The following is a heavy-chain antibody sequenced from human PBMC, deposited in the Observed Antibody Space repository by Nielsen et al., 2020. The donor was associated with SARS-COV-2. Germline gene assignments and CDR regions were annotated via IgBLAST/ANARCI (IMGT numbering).Heavy chain of an antibody. CDR2: TYYRSKWYN. J-gene: IGHJ5*02. D-gene: IGHD3-10*01. CDR3: ARGLYGSGRDRWFDP. V-gene: IGHV6-1*01. Sequence: SQTLSLTCAISGDSVSSNSAAWNWLRQSPSRGLEWLGRTYYRSKWYNDYAVSVKSRITINPDTSKNQFSLQLNSVTAADTAVYYCARGLYGSGRDRWFDPWGQGTLVTVSS. CDR1: GDSVSSNSAA.